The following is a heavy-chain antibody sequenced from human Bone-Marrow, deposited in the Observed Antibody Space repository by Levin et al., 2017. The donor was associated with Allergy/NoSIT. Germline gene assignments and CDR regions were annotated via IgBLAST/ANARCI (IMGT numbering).Heavy chain of an antibody. Sequence: PGGSLRLSCAASGFTFSSYSMNWVRQAPGKGLEWVSSISSSSSYIYYADSVKGRFTISRDNAKNSLYLQMNSLRAEDTAVYYCARFCGHEGPDFLEWLYPGYYYYGMDVWGQGTTVTVSS. CDR3: ARFCGHEGPDFLEWLYPGYYYYGMDV. CDR1: GFTFSSYS. V-gene: IGHV3-21*01. D-gene: IGHD3-3*01. J-gene: IGHJ6*02. CDR2: ISSSSSYI.